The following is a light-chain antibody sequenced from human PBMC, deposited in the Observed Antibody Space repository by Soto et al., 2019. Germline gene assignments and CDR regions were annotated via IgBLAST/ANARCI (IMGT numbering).Light chain of an antibody. Sequence: DIHMTQSPSTLSPSLGDRVTITFQASRGISSYLAWYQQKPGKAPKLLVYSASTLQSGVPSRFSGSGSGPDFTLTISSLQPEDSATYFCQQLNSYPQTFGQGTRLEIK. CDR3: QQLNSYPQT. CDR2: SAS. J-gene: IGKJ5*01. CDR1: RGISSY. V-gene: IGKV1-9*01.